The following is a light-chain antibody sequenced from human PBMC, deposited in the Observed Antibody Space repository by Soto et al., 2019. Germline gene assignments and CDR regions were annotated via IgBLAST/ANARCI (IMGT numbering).Light chain of an antibody. Sequence: EIVLTQSPGTLSLSPGQRATLSCRASQSVSSTYLGWYQQQPGPAPRLLIYGASSPATGLPDRFSGSGSGTNFPISISRVEPEDFAVYYCQQYGSSPRTFGQGTKVDIK. J-gene: IGKJ1*01. CDR3: QQYGSSPRT. CDR1: QSVSSTY. CDR2: GAS. V-gene: IGKV3-20*01.